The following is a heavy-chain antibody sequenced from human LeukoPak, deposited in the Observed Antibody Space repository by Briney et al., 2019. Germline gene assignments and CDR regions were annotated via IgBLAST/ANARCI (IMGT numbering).Heavy chain of an antibody. V-gene: IGHV4-61*01. D-gene: IGHD6-6*01. J-gene: IGHJ6*03. CDR3: ARDERYSSSSGRGYYYYDIDV. CDR1: GGSISSGSYY. Sequence: SETLSLTCTVSGGSISSGSYYWSWLRQPPGTGLEWLGRIYASGSTNYNPSLKSRITISVDTSKNQFSLKLSSVTAADTAVDYCARDERYSSSSGRGYYYYDIDVWGKGTTVTVSS. CDR2: IYASGST.